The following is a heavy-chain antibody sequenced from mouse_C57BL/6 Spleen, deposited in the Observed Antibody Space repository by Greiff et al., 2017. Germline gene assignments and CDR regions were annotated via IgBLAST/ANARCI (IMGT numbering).Heavy chain of an antibody. V-gene: IGHV1-15*01. Sequence: QVQLQQSGAELVRPGASVTLSCKASGYTFTDYEMHWVKQTPVHGLEWIGAIDPENGGTAYNQKVKGQAILTADKSSSTASMELRSLTSEVSAVYYCTRCRSNSWFAYWGQGTLVTVSA. D-gene: IGHD2-5*01. CDR1: GYTFTDYE. CDR2: IDPENGGT. J-gene: IGHJ3*01. CDR3: TRCRSNSWFAY.